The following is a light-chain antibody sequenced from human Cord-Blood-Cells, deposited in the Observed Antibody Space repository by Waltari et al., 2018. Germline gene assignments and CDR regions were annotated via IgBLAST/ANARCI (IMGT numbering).Light chain of an antibody. Sequence: QSALTQPASVSGSPGQSITISCTGTSSDVGGYNYVSWYQQHPGKAPKLMIYEVSNRPSGVSNRFSGSKAGNTASRTITGLQAEDEADYYCSSYTSSAYVVGAGTKVTVL. CDR1: SSDVGGYNY. J-gene: IGLJ1*01. V-gene: IGLV2-14*01. CDR2: EVS. CDR3: SSYTSSAYV.